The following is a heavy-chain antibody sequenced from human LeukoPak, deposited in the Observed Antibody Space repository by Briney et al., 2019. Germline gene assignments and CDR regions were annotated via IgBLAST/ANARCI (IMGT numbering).Heavy chain of an antibody. CDR1: NYSISSGYY. CDR2: ISHGGST. CDR3: ARDLASCAGDCYSDGFDH. Sequence: SETLSLTCTVSNYSISSGYYWGWIRQSPGKGLEWIGSISHGGSTYYNPSLRSRVIVSVDTSKNHFSLKMNSVTAADTAVYYCARDLASCAGDCYSDGFDHWGQGTLVTVSS. J-gene: IGHJ4*02. V-gene: IGHV4-38-2*02. D-gene: IGHD2-21*02.